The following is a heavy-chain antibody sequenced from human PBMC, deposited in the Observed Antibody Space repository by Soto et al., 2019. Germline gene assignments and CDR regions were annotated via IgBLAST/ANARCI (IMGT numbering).Heavy chain of an antibody. V-gene: IGHV1-2*04. D-gene: IGHD2-15*01. Sequence: ASVKVSCKASGYTFTGYYMHWVRQAPGQGLEWMGWINPNSGGTNYAQKFQGWVTMTRDTSISTAYMELSRLRSDDTAVYYCARYCSGGSYYGLDAFDIWGQGTMVTVSS. CDR1: GYTFTGYY. CDR2: INPNSGGT. J-gene: IGHJ3*02. CDR3: ARYCSGGSYYGLDAFDI.